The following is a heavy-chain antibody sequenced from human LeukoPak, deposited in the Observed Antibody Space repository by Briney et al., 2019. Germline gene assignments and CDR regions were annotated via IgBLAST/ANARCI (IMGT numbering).Heavy chain of an antibody. V-gene: IGHV4-61*05. Sequence: SETLSLTCTVSGGSISSSSYYWGWIRQPPGKGLEWIGYIYYSGSTNYNPSLKSRVTISVDTSKNQFSLKLSSVTAADTAVYYCARATYYYDFWSGPAKFSYNWFDPWGQGTLVTVSS. CDR1: GGSISSSSYY. D-gene: IGHD3-3*01. CDR3: ARATYYYDFWSGPAKFSYNWFDP. CDR2: IYYSGST. J-gene: IGHJ5*02.